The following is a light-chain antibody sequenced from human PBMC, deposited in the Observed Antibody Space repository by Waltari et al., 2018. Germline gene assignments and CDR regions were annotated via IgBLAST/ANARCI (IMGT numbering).Light chain of an antibody. CDR3: QQYAGLPRT. V-gene: IGKV1-5*03. J-gene: IGKJ1*01. CDR2: NAT. Sequence: DIQMTQFPSTLSASVGDKVTITSRTSQHISSCLAWYQQKPGKAPKLLIYNATSLESGVPSRFRGSGSETEFTLTISSLQPDDFATYYCQQYAGLPRTFGQGTKVEIK. CDR1: QHISSC.